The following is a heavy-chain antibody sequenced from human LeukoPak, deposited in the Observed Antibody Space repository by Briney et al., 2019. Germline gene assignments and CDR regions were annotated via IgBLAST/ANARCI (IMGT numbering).Heavy chain of an antibody. V-gene: IGHV1-18*01. CDR1: GYTFNSYG. CDR2: ISNYNGDT. J-gene: IGHJ4*02. CDR3: ARALYSDSSGYYPGLDH. Sequence: ASVKVSCKASGYTFNSYGFSWVRQAPGKGLKWGGWISNYNGDTRYAQKFQGRVTMTTDTSTRTSNMELRNLGSDDTAVYYCARALYSDSSGYYPGLDHWGQGTLVTVSS. D-gene: IGHD3-22*01.